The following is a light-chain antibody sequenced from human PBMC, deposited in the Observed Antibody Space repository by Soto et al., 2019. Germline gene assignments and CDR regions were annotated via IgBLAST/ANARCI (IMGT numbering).Light chain of an antibody. CDR2: DAS. CDR3: QQYHNWPIT. J-gene: IGKJ5*01. Sequence: EIVFTQSPSTLSLSPGERATISCRASQSVSSNLAWHQQKPGQAPRILMYDASTRATGISARFSGSGSGTEFTLTISSLQSEDFAVYYCQQYHNWPITFGQGTRLEI. V-gene: IGKV3-15*01. CDR1: QSVSSN.